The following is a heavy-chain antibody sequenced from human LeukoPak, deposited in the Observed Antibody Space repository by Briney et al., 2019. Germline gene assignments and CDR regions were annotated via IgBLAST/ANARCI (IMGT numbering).Heavy chain of an antibody. V-gene: IGHV3-21*01. CDR1: GFTFSSYS. Sequence: PGGSLRLSCAASGFTFSSYSMNWVRQAPGKGLEWVSSISSSSYIYYADSVKGRFTISRDNAKNSLYLQMNSLRAEDTAVYYCARGGYSRSWYPPPWSAPWGKGTRSPSPQ. CDR2: ISSSSYI. CDR3: ARGGYSRSWYPPPWSAP. J-gene: IGHJ5*02. D-gene: IGHD6-13*01.